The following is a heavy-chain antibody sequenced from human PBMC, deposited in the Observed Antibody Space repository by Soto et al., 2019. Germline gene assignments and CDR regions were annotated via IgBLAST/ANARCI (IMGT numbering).Heavy chain of an antibody. J-gene: IGHJ5*02. Sequence: QVQLVQSGAEVKKPGASVKVSCKASGYTFTGYYMHWVRQAPGQGLEWLGWINPNSGGTNEAQKFQGRVTMGRDRSISTAYMELSRLSSDDTAGYYCARGALISGVVIDPWGQGTLVTVSS. CDR1: GYTFTGYY. CDR2: INPNSGGT. D-gene: IGHD3-3*01. V-gene: IGHV1-2*02. CDR3: ARGALISGVVIDP.